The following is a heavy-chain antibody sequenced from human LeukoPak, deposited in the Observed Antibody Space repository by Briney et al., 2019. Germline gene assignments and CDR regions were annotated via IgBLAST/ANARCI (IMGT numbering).Heavy chain of an antibody. V-gene: IGHV1-18*01. D-gene: IGHD2-8*02. Sequence: ASVKVSCKASGYTFTSYDINWVRQATGQGLEWMGWISVYNGNTNYAQKLQGRVTMTTDTSTSTAYTELRSLRSDDTAVYYCARGVLVRGYFDYWGQGTLVTVSS. CDR1: GYTFTSYD. CDR2: ISVYNGNT. CDR3: ARGVLVRGYFDY. J-gene: IGHJ4*02.